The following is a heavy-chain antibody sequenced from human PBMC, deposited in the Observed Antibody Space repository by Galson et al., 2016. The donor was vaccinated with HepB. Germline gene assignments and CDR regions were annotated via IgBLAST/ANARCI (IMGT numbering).Heavy chain of an antibody. D-gene: IGHD2-2*01. J-gene: IGHJ6*02. V-gene: IGHV3-30*18. CDR1: GFTFSSYG. Sequence: SLRLSCAASGFTFSSYGMHWVRQAPGKGLVWVAVITYDGSNIYYADSVKGRFTISRDNSKTTLFLQMNSLRAEDTAVYYCAKDTARYCSSTRWSYAMDVWGQGTTVTVSS. CDR3: AKDTARYCSSTRWSYAMDV. CDR2: ITYDGSNI.